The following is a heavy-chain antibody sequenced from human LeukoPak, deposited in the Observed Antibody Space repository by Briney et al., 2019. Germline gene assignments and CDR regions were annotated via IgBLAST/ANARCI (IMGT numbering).Heavy chain of an antibody. Sequence: GGSLRLSCAASGFPYDDYAMQWVRQAPGKGLEWVSGISWNSGSIGYADSVKGRFTISRDNAKNSLYLQMKSLRAEDTALYYCAKGSSGYYYPFDYWGQGTLVTVSS. CDR3: AKGSSGYYYPFDY. J-gene: IGHJ4*02. V-gene: IGHV3-9*01. CDR2: ISWNSGSI. D-gene: IGHD3-22*01. CDR1: GFPYDDYA.